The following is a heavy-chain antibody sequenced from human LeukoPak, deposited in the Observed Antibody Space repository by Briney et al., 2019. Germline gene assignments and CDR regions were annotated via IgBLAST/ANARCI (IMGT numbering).Heavy chain of an antibody. Sequence: GGSLRLSCAASGFTFSTYPMSWVRQAPGKGLEWVSVISGSGGRTDYADSVRGRFTISRDNSKNTLYLQMNSLRAEDTAVYYCASLYSSSWYGVNLGMDVWGQGTTVTVSS. J-gene: IGHJ6*02. D-gene: IGHD6-13*01. CDR3: ASLYSSSWYGVNLGMDV. CDR1: GFTFSTYP. CDR2: ISGSGGRT. V-gene: IGHV3-23*01.